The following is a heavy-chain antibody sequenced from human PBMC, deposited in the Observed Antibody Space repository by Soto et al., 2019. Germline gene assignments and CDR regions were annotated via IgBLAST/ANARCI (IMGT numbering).Heavy chain of an antibody. J-gene: IGHJ4*02. Sequence: GGSLRLSCAASGFPFSTYAMTWVRQAPGTGLEWVSSISARGGTRDYADSVEGRFTVSRDNSKSTLYLQMNSLTAEDTAVYYCAKGNIVRRYSYGPPLDYWGKG. CDR1: GFPFSTYA. V-gene: IGHV3-23*01. CDR3: AKGNIVRRYSYGPPLDY. CDR2: ISARGGTR. D-gene: IGHD5-18*01.